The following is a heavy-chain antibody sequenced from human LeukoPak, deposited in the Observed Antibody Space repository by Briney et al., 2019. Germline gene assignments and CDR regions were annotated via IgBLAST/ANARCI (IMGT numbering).Heavy chain of an antibody. CDR2: IYTSGST. V-gene: IGHV4-61*02. CDR3: ARGEAAAGTYYYYYMDV. CDR1: GGSISSGSYY. D-gene: IGHD6-13*01. Sequence: KASETLSLTCTVSGGSISSGSYYWSWIRQPAGKGLEWIGRIYTSGSTNYNPSLKSRVTISVDTSKNQFSLKLSSVTAAGTAVYYCARGEAAAGTYYYYYMDVWGKGTTVTVSS. J-gene: IGHJ6*03.